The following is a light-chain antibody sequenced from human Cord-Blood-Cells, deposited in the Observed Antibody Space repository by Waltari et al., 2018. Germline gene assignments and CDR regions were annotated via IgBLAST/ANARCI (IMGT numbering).Light chain of an antibody. V-gene: IGKV4-1*01. Sequence: DIVMTQSPDSLAVSLGERATINCKSSQSVLYSSNNKNYLAWYQQKPGQPPKLLIYWASTRESWVPDRFSGSGSGTDFTLTISSLQAEDVAVYYCQQYYSTPRTFGGGTKVEIK. CDR3: QQYYSTPRT. CDR1: QSVLYSSNNKNY. CDR2: WAS. J-gene: IGKJ4*01.